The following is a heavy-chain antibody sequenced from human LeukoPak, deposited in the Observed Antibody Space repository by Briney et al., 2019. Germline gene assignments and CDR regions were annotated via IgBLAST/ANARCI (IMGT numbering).Heavy chain of an antibody. V-gene: IGHV4-4*07. CDR1: GGSISSYY. CDR3: ARDLLDYYDSSGYQGYFDY. CDR2: IYNSGST. D-gene: IGHD3-22*01. J-gene: IGHJ4*02. Sequence: SETLSLTCTVSGGSISSYYLTWIRQPAGKGLEWIGRIYNSGSTNYNPSLKSRVTMSVDTSKNQFSLKLSSVTAADTAVYYCARDLLDYYDSSGYQGYFDYWGQGTLVTVSS.